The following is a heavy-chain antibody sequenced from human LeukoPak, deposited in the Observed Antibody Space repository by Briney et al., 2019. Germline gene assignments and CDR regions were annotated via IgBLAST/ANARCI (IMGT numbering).Heavy chain of an antibody. CDR3: ARRGGSGSYYPFDY. CDR2: IYHSGST. D-gene: IGHD3-10*01. J-gene: IGHJ4*02. CDR1: GYSISSGYY. Sequence: PSETLSLTCAVSGYSISSGYYWGWIRPPPGKGLEWIGSIYHSGSTYYNPSLKSRVTISVDTSKNQFSLKLSPVTAADTAVYYCARRGGSGSYYPFDYWGQGTLVTVSS. V-gene: IGHV4-38-2*01.